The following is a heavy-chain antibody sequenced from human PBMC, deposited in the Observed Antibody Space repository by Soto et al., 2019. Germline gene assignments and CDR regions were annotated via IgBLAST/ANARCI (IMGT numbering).Heavy chain of an antibody. V-gene: IGHV4-31*03. CDR1: GGSISSGGYY. D-gene: IGHD4-17*01. Sequence: QVQLQESGPGLVKPSQTLSLTCTVSGGSISSGGYYWSWIRQHPGKGLEWIGYIYYSGSTYYNPSLNSRVTISVDTSKNQFSLQLRSVTAADTAVYYCSGGREEDGDYLDYWGQGTLVTVSS. CDR3: SGGREEDGDYLDY. J-gene: IGHJ4*02. CDR2: IYYSGST.